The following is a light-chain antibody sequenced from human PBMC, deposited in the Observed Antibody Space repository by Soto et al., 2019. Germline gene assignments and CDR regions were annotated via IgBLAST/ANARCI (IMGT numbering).Light chain of an antibody. J-gene: IGLJ1*01. Sequence: QSVLTQPPSASGTPGQRVTISCSGSSSNIGSNYVYWYQQLPGTAPKLLIYSNNQRPSGVPDRFSGSKSGTSASLAISGLRSEDEADYYCAAWDDSLSGHYDFGTGTKVTVL. CDR1: SSNIGSNY. V-gene: IGLV1-47*02. CDR3: AAWDDSLSGHYD. CDR2: SNN.